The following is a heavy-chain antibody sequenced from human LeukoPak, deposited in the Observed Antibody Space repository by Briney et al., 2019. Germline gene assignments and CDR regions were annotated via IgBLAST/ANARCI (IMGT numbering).Heavy chain of an antibody. CDR1: GGSISSSNW. D-gene: IGHD3-16*01. Sequence: PSGTLSLTCAVSGGSISSSNWWSWVRQPPGKGLEWIGEIYHSGSTNYNPSLKSRVTISVDTSKNQFSLKLSSVTAADTAVYYCARDLRGTSPYYFDYWGQGTLVTVSS. V-gene: IGHV4-4*02. J-gene: IGHJ4*02. CDR2: IYHSGST. CDR3: ARDLRGTSPYYFDY.